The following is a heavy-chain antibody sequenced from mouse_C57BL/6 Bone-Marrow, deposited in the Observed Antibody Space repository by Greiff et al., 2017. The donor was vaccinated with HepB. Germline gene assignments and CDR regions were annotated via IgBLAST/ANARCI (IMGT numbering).Heavy chain of an antibody. Sequence: VQLQQSGAELVRPGASVTLSCKASGYTFTDYEMHWVKQTPVHGLEWIGAIDPETGGTAYNQKFKGKAILTADKSPSTAYMELRSLTSEDSAVYYCTGLRRGFDYWGQGTTLTVSA. J-gene: IGHJ2*01. CDR2: IDPETGGT. CDR1: GYTFTDYE. CDR3: TGLRRGFDY. D-gene: IGHD2-4*01. V-gene: IGHV1-15*01.